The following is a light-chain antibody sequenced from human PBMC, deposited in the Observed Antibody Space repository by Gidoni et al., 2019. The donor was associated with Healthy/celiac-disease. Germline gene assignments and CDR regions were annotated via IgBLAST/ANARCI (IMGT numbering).Light chain of an antibody. J-gene: IGKJ1*01. CDR2: AAS. CDR1: QSISSY. Sequence: DSQMTKSPSSLSASVGDRVTITCRASQSISSYLNWYQQKPGKAPKLLIYAASSLQSGVPSRFSGSGSGTDFTLTISSLQPEDFATYYCQQSYSTSRTFGQGTKVEIK. CDR3: QQSYSTSRT. V-gene: IGKV1-39*01.